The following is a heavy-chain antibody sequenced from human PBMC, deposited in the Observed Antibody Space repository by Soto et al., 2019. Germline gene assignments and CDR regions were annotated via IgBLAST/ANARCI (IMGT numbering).Heavy chain of an antibody. V-gene: IGHV1-18*01. D-gene: IGHD2-2*01. CDR2: ITPYNGKT. Sequence: QVHLVQSGAEVKKPGASVKVSCEASGYTFITYGISWVRQAPGQGLEWMGWITPYNGKTNYAQKVQDRVTMTTDTSTGTAYLELRSLRFDDSAVYYCARDTSHYFDHWGQGTLVTVSS. J-gene: IGHJ4*02. CDR3: ARDTSHYFDH. CDR1: GYTFITYG.